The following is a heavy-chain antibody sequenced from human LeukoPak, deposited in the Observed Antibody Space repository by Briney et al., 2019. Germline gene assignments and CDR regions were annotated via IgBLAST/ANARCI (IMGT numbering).Heavy chain of an antibody. CDR3: ARDYGGNSDAFDI. CDR2: IIPIFGTA. CDR1: GGTFSSYA. Sequence: SVKVSCKASGGTFSSYAISWVRQAPGQGLEWMGGIIPIFGTANYAQKFQGRVTITADESTSTAYMELSSLRSEDTAVYYCARDYGGNSDAFDIWGQGTMVTVSS. J-gene: IGHJ3*02. D-gene: IGHD4-23*01. V-gene: IGHV1-69*13.